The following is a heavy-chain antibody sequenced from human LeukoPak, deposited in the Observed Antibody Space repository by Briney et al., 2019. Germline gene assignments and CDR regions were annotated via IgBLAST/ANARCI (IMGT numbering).Heavy chain of an antibody. V-gene: IGHV4-59*12. CDR1: GGSISSYY. J-gene: IGHJ5*02. CDR3: ARGGGDSSGYYWNWFDP. Sequence: SETLSLTCSVSGGSISSYYWSWIRQPPGKGLEWIGYIYYSGSTNYNPSLKSRVTISIDTSKNQFSLKLSSVTAADTAVYYCARGGGDSSGYYWNWFDPWGQGTLVTVSS. CDR2: IYYSGST. D-gene: IGHD3-22*01.